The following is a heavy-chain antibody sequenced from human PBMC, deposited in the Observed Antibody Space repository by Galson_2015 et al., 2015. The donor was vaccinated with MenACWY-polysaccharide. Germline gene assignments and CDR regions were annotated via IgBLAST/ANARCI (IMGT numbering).Heavy chain of an antibody. V-gene: IGHV1-3*01. J-gene: IGHJ4*02. CDR3: ARGPMGVLDRSPGSYLDH. Sequence: SVKVSCKASGYIFVTYPIHWVRQAPGQGLEFMAWINAENGITIASPKFQDRITITRDTSARTAYMELSSLTSGDTAVYYCARGPMGVLDRSPGSYLDHAGQGTMVSFTS. CDR1: GYIFVTYP. CDR2: INAENGIT. D-gene: IGHD1-26*01.